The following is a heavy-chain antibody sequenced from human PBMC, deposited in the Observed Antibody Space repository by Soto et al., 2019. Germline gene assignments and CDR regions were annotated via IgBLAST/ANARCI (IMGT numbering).Heavy chain of an antibody. CDR2: IYYSGST. D-gene: IGHD5-18*01. J-gene: IGHJ4*02. CDR1: GGSISSGGYY. Sequence: QVQLQESGPGLVKPSQTLSLTCTVSGGSISSGGYYWSWIRQHPGKGLEWIGYIYYSGSTYYNPSLKSRVTRSVDTAKNQLSLKLSSVTAADTAVYYCARASQRGYSYGHFDYWGQGTLVTVSS. V-gene: IGHV4-31*03. CDR3: ARASQRGYSYGHFDY.